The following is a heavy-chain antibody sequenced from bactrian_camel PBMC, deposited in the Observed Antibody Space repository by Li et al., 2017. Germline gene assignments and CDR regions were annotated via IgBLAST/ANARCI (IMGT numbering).Heavy chain of an antibody. D-gene: IGHD5*01. J-gene: IGHJ4*01. CDR2: FNSGGGSGNA. Sequence: QLVESGGGLVQPGGSLRLSCVASGFTFSSYAMSWVRQAPGKGLEWVSAFNSGGGSGNAYYADSVKGRFTISRDNAKNTVYLQLTGLKTEDMAMYYCVPTTGRDLGDFTYWGQGTQVTVS. CDR3: VPTTGRDLGDFTY. V-gene: IGHV3S40*01. CDR1: GFTFSSYA.